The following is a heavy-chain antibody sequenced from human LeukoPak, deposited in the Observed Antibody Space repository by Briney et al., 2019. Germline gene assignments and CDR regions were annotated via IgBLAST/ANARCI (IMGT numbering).Heavy chain of an antibody. Sequence: PGGSLRLPCAASGLTFNRYDMRWVSQASEKGLEWVATISDSGGRKYYADFVTGRFTIYRDDSKHTLHLQRSSVRAEDTAVYYCAKELGKYRNNYFDNGGQGTLVTVSS. CDR3: AKELGKYRNNYFDN. V-gene: IGHV3-23*01. CDR2: ISDSGGRK. D-gene: IGHD2-2*01. J-gene: IGHJ4*02. CDR1: GLTFNRYD.